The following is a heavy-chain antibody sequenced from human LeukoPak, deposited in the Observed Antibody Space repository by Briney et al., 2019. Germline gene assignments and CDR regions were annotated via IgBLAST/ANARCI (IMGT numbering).Heavy chain of an antibody. CDR2: IYYSGST. D-gene: IGHD2-2*01. Sequence: SETLSLTCTVSGGSISSYYWSWIRQPPGKGLEWIGYIYYSGSTNYNPSLKSRVTISVDTSKNQFSLKLSSVTAADTAVYYCARDGCSSTSCYYDDAFDIWGQGTMVTVSP. CDR1: GGSISSYY. V-gene: IGHV4-59*01. CDR3: ARDGCSSTSCYYDDAFDI. J-gene: IGHJ3*02.